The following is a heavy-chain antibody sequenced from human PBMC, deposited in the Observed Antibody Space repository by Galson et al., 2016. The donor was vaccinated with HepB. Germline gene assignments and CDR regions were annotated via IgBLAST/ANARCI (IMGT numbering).Heavy chain of an antibody. D-gene: IGHD2/OR15-2a*01. J-gene: IGHJ4*02. CDR2: ISGHNGNT. V-gene: IGHV1-18*01. CDR3: ARDVQYRFDS. Sequence: SVKVSCKASGYSFSSYGVSWVRQAPGQGLEWMGWISGHNGNTRYAEKFQGGLTLTTDSSTTTAYMELRSLRFDDTALYYCARDVQYRFDSWGQGTLVTVSS. CDR1: GYSFSSYG.